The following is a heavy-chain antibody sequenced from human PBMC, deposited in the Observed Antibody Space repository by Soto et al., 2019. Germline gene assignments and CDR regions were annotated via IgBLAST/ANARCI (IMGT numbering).Heavy chain of an antibody. CDR1: GFTFSSYG. CDR2: ISYDGSNK. J-gene: IGHJ3*02. D-gene: IGHD3-10*01. V-gene: IGHV3-30*18. Sequence: QVQLVESGGGVVQPGRSLRLSCAASGFTFSSYGMHWVRQAPGKGLEWVAGISYDGSNKYYADSVKGRFTISRDNSKNALYLQMNSLRAEDTAVYYCAKGLWFGELPFDAFDIWGQGTMVTVSS. CDR3: AKGLWFGELPFDAFDI.